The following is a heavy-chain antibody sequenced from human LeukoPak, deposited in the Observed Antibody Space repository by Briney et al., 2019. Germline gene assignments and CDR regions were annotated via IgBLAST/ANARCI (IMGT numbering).Heavy chain of an antibody. CDR2: IWYDGSNK. Sequence: GGSLRLSCAASGFTFSSYGMHWVRQAPGKGLEWVAVIWYDGSNKYYADSVKGRFTISRDNSKNTLYLQMNSLRAEDTAVYYCARDSSGSPSDYWGQGTLVTVSS. J-gene: IGHJ4*02. CDR1: GFTFSSYG. CDR3: ARDSSGSPSDY. V-gene: IGHV3-30*19. D-gene: IGHD3-22*01.